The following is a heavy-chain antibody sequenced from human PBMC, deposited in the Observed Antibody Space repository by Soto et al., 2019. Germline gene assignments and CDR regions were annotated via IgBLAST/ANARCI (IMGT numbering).Heavy chain of an antibody. J-gene: IGHJ4*02. CDR3: SRSLNS. Sequence: GGSLRLSCAASGFTFSTYWMDWVRQTPGKGLEWVANIDQDGSEKNYVDSVKGRFTVYRDNAKNSLYLQMSSLTAEDSALYYCSRSLNSWGQGTLVTVSS. CDR2: IDQDGSEK. V-gene: IGHV3-7*01. CDR1: GFTFSTYW.